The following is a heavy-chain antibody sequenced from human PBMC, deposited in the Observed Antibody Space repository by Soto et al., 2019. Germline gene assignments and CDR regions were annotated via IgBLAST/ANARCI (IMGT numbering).Heavy chain of an antibody. J-gene: IGHJ6*02. CDR3: ARGNSNDYYYYYGMDV. CDR2: IYHSGST. D-gene: IGHD4-4*01. CDR1: GGSISSGGYS. Sequence: QLQLQESGSGLVKPSQTLSLTCAVSGGSISSGGYSWSWIRQPPGKGLEWIGYIYHSGSTYYNPYLKSRVTISVDRSKNQFSLKLSSVTAADTAVYYCARGNSNDYYYYYGMDVWGQGTTVTVSS. V-gene: IGHV4-30-2*01.